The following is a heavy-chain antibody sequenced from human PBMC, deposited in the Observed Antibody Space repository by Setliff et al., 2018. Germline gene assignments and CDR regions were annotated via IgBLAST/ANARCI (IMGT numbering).Heavy chain of an antibody. J-gene: IGHJ2*01. CDR3: ARPPRGGRWYFDL. V-gene: IGHV4-34*01. CDR1: GGSFSGYY. Sequence: SETLSLTCAVYGGSFSGYYWSWIRQPPGKGLEWIGEINHSGSTNYNPSLKSRVTISVDTSKNQFSLKLSSVTAADTAVYYCARPPRGGRWYFDLWGRGTLVTVSS. CDR2: INHSGST. D-gene: IGHD3-16*01.